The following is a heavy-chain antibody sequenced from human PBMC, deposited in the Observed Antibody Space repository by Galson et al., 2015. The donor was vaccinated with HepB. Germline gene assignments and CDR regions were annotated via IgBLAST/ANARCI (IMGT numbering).Heavy chain of an antibody. D-gene: IGHD6-19*01. CDR1: GDSVSSNSAA. Sequence: CAISGDSVSSNSAAWNWIRQSPSRGLEWLGRTYYRSKWYNDYAVSVKSRITINPDTSKNQFSLQLSSVTPEDTAVYYCARTGYSSGWGDAFDIWGQGTMVTVSS. CDR3: ARTGYSSGWGDAFDI. CDR2: TYYRSKWYN. V-gene: IGHV6-1*01. J-gene: IGHJ3*02.